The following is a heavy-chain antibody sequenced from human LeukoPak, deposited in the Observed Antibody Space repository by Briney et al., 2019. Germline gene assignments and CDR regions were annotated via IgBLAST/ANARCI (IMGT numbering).Heavy chain of an antibody. CDR3: ATGRTPRQWLVSSDY. CDR1: GYTLTELS. J-gene: IGHJ4*02. D-gene: IGHD6-19*01. CDR2: FDPEDGET. V-gene: IGHV1-24*01. Sequence: ASVKVSGKVSGYTLTELSMQWVRQAPGKRLEWMGGFDPEDGETIYAQKFQVRVTMTEDTSTDTAYMELSSLRSEDTAVYSCATGRTPRQWLVSSDYWGQGTLVTVSS.